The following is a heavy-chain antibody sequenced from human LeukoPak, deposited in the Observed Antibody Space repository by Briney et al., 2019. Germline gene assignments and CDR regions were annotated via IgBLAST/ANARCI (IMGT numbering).Heavy chain of an antibody. CDR3: ATHLPGYSSSWYAFDY. CDR2: YSGXT. J-gene: IGHJ4*02. Sequence: YSGXTNYNPSLKXXVTTXXDTSKKQFSLKLSSVTAADTPVYYCATHLPGYSSSWYAFDYWGQGTLVTVSS. D-gene: IGHD6-13*01. V-gene: IGHV4-59*01.